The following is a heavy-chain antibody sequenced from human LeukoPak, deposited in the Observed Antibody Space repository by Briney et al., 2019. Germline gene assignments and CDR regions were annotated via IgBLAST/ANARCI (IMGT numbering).Heavy chain of an antibody. J-gene: IGHJ4*02. CDR3: ASQRGLIAAAGYYYFDY. CDR1: GGSISSYY. Sequence: PSETLSLTCTASGGSISSYYWSWIRQPPGKGLEWIGYIYYSGSTNYNPSLKSRVTISVDTSKNQFSLKLSSVTAADTAVYYCASQRGLIAAAGYYYFDYWGQGTLVTVSS. V-gene: IGHV4-59*01. D-gene: IGHD6-13*01. CDR2: IYYSGST.